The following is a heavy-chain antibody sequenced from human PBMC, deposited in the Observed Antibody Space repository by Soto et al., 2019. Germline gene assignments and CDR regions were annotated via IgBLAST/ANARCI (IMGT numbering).Heavy chain of an antibody. CDR3: ARVYSSGWSDAFDI. Sequence: QVQLQESGPGLVQPSQTLSLTCTVSGGSISSGGYYWSWIRQHPGKGLEWIGYIYYSGSTYYNPSLKSRVTISVDTSKNQFSLKMSSVTAADTAVYYCARVYSSGWSDAFDIWGQGKMVTVSS. CDR1: GGSISSGGYY. V-gene: IGHV4-31*03. D-gene: IGHD6-19*01. J-gene: IGHJ3*02. CDR2: IYYSGST.